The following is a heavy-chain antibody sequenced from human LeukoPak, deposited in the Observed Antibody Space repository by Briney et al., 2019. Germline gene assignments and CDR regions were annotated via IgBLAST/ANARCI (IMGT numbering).Heavy chain of an antibody. Sequence: SETLSLTCTVSGGTISNYFRSWVRQPPGRGLEWVGYISDSGSTYYNPSLKSRVTISVDASKSQFSLRLISVTAADTAVYYCARHAPERHLAESWYDPWGQGTLVTVSS. CDR2: ISDSGST. CDR3: ARHAPERHLAESWYDP. CDR1: GGTISNYF. V-gene: IGHV4-59*08. J-gene: IGHJ5*02.